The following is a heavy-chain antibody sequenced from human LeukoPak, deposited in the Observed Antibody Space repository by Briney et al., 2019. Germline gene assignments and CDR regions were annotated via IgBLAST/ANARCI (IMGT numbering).Heavy chain of an antibody. Sequence: ASVKVSCKASGYTFTSYDINWVRQATGQGLEWMGWMNPNSGNTGYAQKFQGRVTMTRNTSISTAYMELSSLRSEDTAVYYCARVGGYKYYYGMDVWGQGTTVTVSS. J-gene: IGHJ6*02. D-gene: IGHD3-22*01. V-gene: IGHV1-8*01. CDR1: GYTFTSYD. CDR3: ARVGGYKYYYGMDV. CDR2: MNPNSGNT.